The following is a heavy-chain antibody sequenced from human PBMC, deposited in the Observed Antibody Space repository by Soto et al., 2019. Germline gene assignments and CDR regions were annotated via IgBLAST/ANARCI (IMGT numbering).Heavy chain of an antibody. D-gene: IGHD3-22*01. CDR1: GYTFTSYA. CDR3: ARVGYYDSSGYYRSSFDY. J-gene: IGHJ4*02. CDR2: INAGNGNT. V-gene: IGHV1-3*01. Sequence: ASVKVSCKASGYTFTSYAMHWVRQAPGQRLEWMGWINAGNGNTKYSQKFQGRVTITRDTSASTAYMELSSLRSEDTAVYYCARVGYYDSSGYYRSSFDYWGQGTLVTVS.